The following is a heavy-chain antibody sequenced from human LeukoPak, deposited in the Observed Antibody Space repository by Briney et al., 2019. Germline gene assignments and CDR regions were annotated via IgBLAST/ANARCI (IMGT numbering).Heavy chain of an antibody. J-gene: IGHJ4*02. CDR2: INPNSGGT. V-gene: IGHV1-2*06. CDR1: GYTFTGYY. D-gene: IGHD3-10*01. CDR3: ARDNIMVRGATIDY. Sequence: ASVKVSCKASGYTFTGYYMHWVRQAPGQGLEWMGRINPNSGGTNYAQKFQVRVTMTRDTSISTAYMELSRLRSDDTAVYYCARDNIMVRGATIDYWGQGTLVTVSS.